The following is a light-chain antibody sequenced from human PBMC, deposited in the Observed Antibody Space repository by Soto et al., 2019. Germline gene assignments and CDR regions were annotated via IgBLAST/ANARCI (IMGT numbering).Light chain of an antibody. CDR1: QDISNY. J-gene: IGKJ1*01. CDR3: QQSYTTLRT. V-gene: IGKV1-39*01. Sequence: DIQMTQSPSSLSASVGDRVTITCQASQDISNYLNWYQQKPGKAPKLLIYAASSLQSGVPSRFSGSGSGTDFTLTISSLQPEDFATYYCQQSYTTLRTLGQGTKVDIK. CDR2: AAS.